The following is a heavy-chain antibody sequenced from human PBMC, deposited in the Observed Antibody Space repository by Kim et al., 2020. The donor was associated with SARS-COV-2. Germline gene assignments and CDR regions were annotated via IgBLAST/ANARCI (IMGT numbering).Heavy chain of an antibody. J-gene: IGHJ6*02. CDR3: ARDGMDV. Sequence: ASVKVSCRASGYTFTVYYMHWVRQAPGQGLEWMGRINPRSGGTNYAQKFQDRVTMNRDTSINTVYMELNRLTSDDTAMYYCARDGMDVWGQGTTVAVSS. CDR1: GYTFTVYY. V-gene: IGHV1-2*06. CDR2: INPRSGGT.